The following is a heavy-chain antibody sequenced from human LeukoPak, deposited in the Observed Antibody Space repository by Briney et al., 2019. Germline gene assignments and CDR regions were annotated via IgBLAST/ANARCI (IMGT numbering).Heavy chain of an antibody. CDR3: ATDPTREIRSQLVPTRYYYYYMDV. D-gene: IGHD6-6*01. CDR1: GYTFTGYY. V-gene: IGHV1-2*02. J-gene: IGHJ6*03. CDR2: INPNSGGT. Sequence: AASVKVSCKASGYTFTGYYMHWVRQAPGQGLEWMGWINPNSGGTNYAQKFQGRVTMTRDTSISTAYMELSRLRSDDTAVYYCATDPTREIRSQLVPTRYYYYYMDVWGKGTTVTVSS.